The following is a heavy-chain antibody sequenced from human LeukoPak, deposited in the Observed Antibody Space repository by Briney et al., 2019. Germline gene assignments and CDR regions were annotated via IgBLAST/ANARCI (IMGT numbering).Heavy chain of an antibody. CDR3: ARGGVEYSSSPFDY. CDR1: GFTFSSYG. D-gene: IGHD6-6*01. Sequence: PGGSLRLSCAASGFTFSSYGMHWVRQAPGKGLEWVAVISYDGSNKYYADSVKGRFTISRDNSKNTLYLQMNSLRAEDTAVYYCARGGVEYSSSPFDYWGQGTLVTVSS. CDR2: ISYDGSNK. J-gene: IGHJ4*02. V-gene: IGHV3-30*03.